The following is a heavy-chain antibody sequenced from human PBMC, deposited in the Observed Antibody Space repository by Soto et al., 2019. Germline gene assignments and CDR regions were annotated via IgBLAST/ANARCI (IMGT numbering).Heavy chain of an antibody. J-gene: IGHJ4*02. CDR1: GYIFSNHG. CDR2: IWFDGSKS. Sequence: GGSLRLSCAASGYIFSNHGMHWVRQAPGKGLEWVADIWFDGSKSYYSDSVRGRFTISREDSENTLYLQMNNLRAEDTAEYHCARDLSFGSMDFGTWGQGTRVTVYS. V-gene: IGHV3-33*01. CDR3: ARDLSFGSMDFGT. D-gene: IGHD3-3*01.